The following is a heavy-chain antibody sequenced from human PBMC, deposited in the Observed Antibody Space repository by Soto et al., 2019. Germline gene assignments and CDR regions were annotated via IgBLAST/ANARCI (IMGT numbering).Heavy chain of an antibody. Sequence: QVQLQESGPGLVKPSETLSLICTVSGGSISSYYWSWIRQPPGKGLEWIGYIYYSGSTNYNPSLKCRVPISVDTSKTHFSLRLSSVTAADTAVYYCARADYGSGSYYVDYWGQGTLVTVSS. CDR1: GGSISSYY. CDR2: IYYSGST. CDR3: ARADYGSGSYYVDY. V-gene: IGHV4-59*01. J-gene: IGHJ4*02. D-gene: IGHD3-10*01.